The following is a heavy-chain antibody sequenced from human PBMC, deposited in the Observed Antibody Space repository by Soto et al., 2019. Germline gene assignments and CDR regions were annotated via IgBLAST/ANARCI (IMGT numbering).Heavy chain of an antibody. CDR1: GYTFTSNG. J-gene: IGHJ4*02. Sequence: QVQLVQSGAEVKKPGTSVKVSCKASGYTFTSNGISWVRQAPGQGLEWMGWISTYNGNTNYAQKIQGRVTMTRYTSTSIAYMELRDLRSDDKAVYYCARDGYGDYGYWGQGSLVTVSS. CDR2: ISTYNGNT. D-gene: IGHD4-17*01. CDR3: ARDGYGDYGY. V-gene: IGHV1-18*01.